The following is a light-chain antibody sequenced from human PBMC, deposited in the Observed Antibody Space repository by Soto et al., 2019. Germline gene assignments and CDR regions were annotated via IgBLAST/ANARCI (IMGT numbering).Light chain of an antibody. CDR1: QSISSY. J-gene: IGKJ1*01. CDR3: KQSYSSPPT. CDR2: AAY. V-gene: IGKV1-39*01. Sequence: DIQMTQSPSSLSASVGDRVTITCRASQSISSYLNWYQQKPGKAHKLLIYAAYSLQSGVQSRFSGSRSGPDFTLTIRSPQPEDFATYYCKQSYSSPPTFGQGTKVDIK.